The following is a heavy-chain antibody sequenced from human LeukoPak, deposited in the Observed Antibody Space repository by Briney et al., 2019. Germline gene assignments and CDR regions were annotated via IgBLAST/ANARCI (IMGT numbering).Heavy chain of an antibody. CDR3: ARGEPYYYDSSGYDFDY. CDR2: ISHTGSTM. J-gene: IGHJ4*02. V-gene: IGHV3-48*04. D-gene: IGHD3-22*01. Sequence: GGSLRLPCAASGFSFSIYSLNWVRQAPGKGLEWVSYISHTGSTMSYADSVKGRFTISRDNAKNSLYLQMNSLRAEDTAVYYCARGEPYYYDSSGYDFDYWGQGTLDTVSS. CDR1: GFSFSIYS.